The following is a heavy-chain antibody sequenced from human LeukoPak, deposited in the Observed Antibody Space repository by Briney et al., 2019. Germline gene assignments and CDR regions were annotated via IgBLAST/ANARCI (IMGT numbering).Heavy chain of an antibody. CDR3: ARERDYCSSTSCYHYYYGMDV. V-gene: IGHV3-7*01. CDR1: GFTLSSYW. J-gene: IGHJ6*02. CDR2: INQDGSEN. D-gene: IGHD2-2*01. Sequence: PGGSLRLSCAASGFTLSSYWMTWVRQAPGKGLEWVANINQDGSENHYADSVKGRFTISRDNAKNSLYLQMNSLRAEDTAVYYCARERDYCSSTSCYHYYYGMDVWGQGTTVTVSS.